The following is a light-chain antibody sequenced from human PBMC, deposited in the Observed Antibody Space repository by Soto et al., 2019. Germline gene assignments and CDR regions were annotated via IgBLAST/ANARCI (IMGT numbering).Light chain of an antibody. V-gene: IGKV1-27*01. CDR1: RGIAPY. CDR3: QKCNSAPLT. CDR2: ATS. Sequence: DVQMTQSPSSLSAFVGDRVTITCRASRGIAPYLAWFQQKPGKVPKLLIYATSTLQSGVPSRFSGSGSGTDFTLTINSLQPEDVGTYYCQKCNSAPLTFGGGTKV. J-gene: IGKJ4*01.